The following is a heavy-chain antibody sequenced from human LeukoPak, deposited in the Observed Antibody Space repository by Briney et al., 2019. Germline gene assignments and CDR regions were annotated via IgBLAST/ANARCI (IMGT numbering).Heavy chain of an antibody. J-gene: IGHJ3*02. D-gene: IGHD3-3*01. V-gene: IGHV3-30-3*01. Sequence: GGSLRLSCAASGFTFSSYAMHWARQAPGKGLEWVAVISYDGSNKYYADSVKGRFTISRDNSKNTLYLQMNSLRAEDTAVYYCARGGFWSGTPDAFDIWGQGTMVTVSS. CDR3: ARGGFWSGTPDAFDI. CDR2: ISYDGSNK. CDR1: GFTFSSYA.